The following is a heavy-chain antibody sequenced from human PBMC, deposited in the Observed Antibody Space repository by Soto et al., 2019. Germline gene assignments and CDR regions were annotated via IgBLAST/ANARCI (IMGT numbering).Heavy chain of an antibody. CDR3: ARTGCSGKDGYLFYYFVIDF. D-gene: IGHD2-15*01. CDR1: GFSLDSSGVG. V-gene: IGHV2-5*01. J-gene: IGHJ6*02. CDR2: IYWNDDK. Sequence: QITLKESGPTLVKPTQTLTLTCSFSGFSLDSSGVGVGWVRQPPGKALEWLGVIYWNDDKRYSPSLQTRVTIAKYPSANQGFLTLTGVDPMDHGTYCCARTGCSGKDGYLFYYFVIDFRSQRSTVIVS.